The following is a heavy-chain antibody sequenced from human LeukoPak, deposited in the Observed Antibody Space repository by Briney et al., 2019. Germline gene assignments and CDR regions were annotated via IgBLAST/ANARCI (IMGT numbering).Heavy chain of an antibody. CDR1: GFSLTTGGVA. CDR3: AHRRGHDILTGFDY. D-gene: IGHD3-9*01. Sequence: ESGPTLAKPTQTLTLTCTFSGFSLTTGGVAVAWIRQPPGKALEWLALIYWDDEKRYSPSLKSRLTITKGTSKHQVVLTMTNMDPVDTATYYCAHRRGHDILTGFDYWGPGTLVTVSS. J-gene: IGHJ4*02. CDR2: IYWDDEK. V-gene: IGHV2-5*02.